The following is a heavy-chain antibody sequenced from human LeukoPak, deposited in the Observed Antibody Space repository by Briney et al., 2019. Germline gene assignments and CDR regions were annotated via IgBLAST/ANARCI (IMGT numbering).Heavy chain of an antibody. Sequence: AGGSLRLSCAASGFTVSSNYMSWVRQVPGKGLEWVVNINEGGNEKNYVDSVKGRFTASRDNAQNSLYLQMNSLRVEDTAVYYCARHPNSNWDYWGQGTLVTVSS. D-gene: IGHD6-13*01. CDR3: ARHPNSNWDY. J-gene: IGHJ4*02. CDR1: GFTVSSNY. CDR2: INEGGNEK. V-gene: IGHV3-7*03.